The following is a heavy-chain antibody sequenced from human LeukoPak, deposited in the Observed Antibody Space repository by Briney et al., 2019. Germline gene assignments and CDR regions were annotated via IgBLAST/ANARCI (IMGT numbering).Heavy chain of an antibody. CDR2: ISGSGGST. V-gene: IGHV3-23*01. CDR3: AKDFPMTYFSYCGMDV. J-gene: IGHJ6*02. Sequence: GGSLRLSCAASGFTFSSYAMSWVRQAPGKGLEWVSAISGSGGSTYYADSVKGRFTISRDNSKNTLYLQMNSLRAEDTAVYYCAKDFPMTYFSYCGMDVWGQGTTVTVSS. CDR1: GFTFSSYA. D-gene: IGHD3-22*01.